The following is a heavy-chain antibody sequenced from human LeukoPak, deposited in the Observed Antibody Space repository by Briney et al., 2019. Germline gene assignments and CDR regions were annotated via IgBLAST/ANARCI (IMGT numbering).Heavy chain of an antibody. J-gene: IGHJ3*02. Sequence: GGSLRLSCAASDFTVSTNYMSWVRQAPGKGLEWVSVVYSGGTTYYADSVRGRFTISRDNSKNTLFLQMNSLRAEDTAVYYCAREFDGGSYLSVGDAFDIWGQGTMVIVSS. D-gene: IGHD1-26*01. CDR2: VYSGGTT. CDR1: DFTVSTNY. CDR3: AREFDGGSYLSVGDAFDI. V-gene: IGHV3-53*01.